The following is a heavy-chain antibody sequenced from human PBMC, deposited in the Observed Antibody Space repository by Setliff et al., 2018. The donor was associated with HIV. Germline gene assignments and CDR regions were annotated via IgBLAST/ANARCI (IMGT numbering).Heavy chain of an antibody. J-gene: IGHJ3*02. CDR1: GYTFTSYA. V-gene: IGHV1-3*01. D-gene: IGHD3-22*01. CDR3: ARCYYDSSGPTDAFDI. CDR2: INAGNGNT. Sequence: ASVKVSCKASGYTFTSYAMHWVRQAPGQRLEWMGWINAGNGNTKYSQKFQGRVTMTRDTSSSTVYMELSSLRSEDTAMYYCARCYYDSSGPTDAFDIWGQGTVVTVSS.